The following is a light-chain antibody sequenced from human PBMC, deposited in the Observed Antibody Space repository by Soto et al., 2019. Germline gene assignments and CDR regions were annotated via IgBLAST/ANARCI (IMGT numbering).Light chain of an antibody. CDR1: SSNIGSYYD. CDR3: QSYDSSLSHVV. V-gene: IGLV1-40*01. Sequence: QSVLTQPPSVSGAPGQRVTIPCTGSSSNIGSYYDVHWYQQLPGTVPKLLIYGDSNRPSGVPDRFSGSKSGTSASLAITGLQAEDEADYYCQSYDSSLSHVVFGGGTQLTVL. CDR2: GDS. J-gene: IGLJ2*01.